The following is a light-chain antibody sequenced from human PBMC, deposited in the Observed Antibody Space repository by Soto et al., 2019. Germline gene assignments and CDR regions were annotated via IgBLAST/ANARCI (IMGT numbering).Light chain of an antibody. CDR3: QQYNNWPPGIT. V-gene: IGKV3-15*01. CDR1: QSVSSN. CDR2: GAS. J-gene: IGKJ5*01. Sequence: EIVMTQSPATLSVSPGERATLSCRASQSVSSNLAWYQQKPGQAPRLLIYGASTRATGIPARFSGSGSGTEFTLTISSLQSEDLAFYYCQQYNNWPPGITFGQGTRLEIK.